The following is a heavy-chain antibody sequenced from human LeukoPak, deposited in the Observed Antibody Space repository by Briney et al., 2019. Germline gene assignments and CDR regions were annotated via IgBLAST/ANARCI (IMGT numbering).Heavy chain of an antibody. J-gene: IGHJ3*02. D-gene: IGHD2-21*01. CDR2: ISGSGVGT. V-gene: IGHV3-23*01. CDR3: AKDQVISGSEASDI. CDR1: GFTFSSYT. Sequence: GGSLRLSCVASGFTFSSYTMNWVRQAPGKGLEWVSGISGSGVGTYYADSVKGRFTISRDNSWNTLYLQMSSLRAEDTAVYYCAKDQVISGSEASDIWGQGTIVTVSS.